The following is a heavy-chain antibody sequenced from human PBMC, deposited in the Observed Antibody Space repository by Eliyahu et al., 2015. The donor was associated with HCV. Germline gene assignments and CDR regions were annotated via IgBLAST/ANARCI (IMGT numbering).Heavy chain of an antibody. CDR2: ISGSGGST. CDR1: GFTFSSYA. D-gene: IGHD5-18*01. V-gene: IGHV3-23*01. J-gene: IGHJ4*02. Sequence: EVQLLESGGGLVQPGGSXRLSCAASGFTFSSYAMXWVRQAPGKGLEWXSAISGSGGSTYYADSVKGRFTISRDNSKNTLYLQMNSLRAEDTAVYYCAKAPLGYSYGDFWYFDYWGQGTLVTVSS. CDR3: AKAPLGYSYGDFWYFDY.